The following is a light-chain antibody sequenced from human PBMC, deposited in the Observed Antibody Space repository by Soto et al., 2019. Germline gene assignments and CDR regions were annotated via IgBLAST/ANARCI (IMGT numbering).Light chain of an antibody. Sequence: AIQLTQSPSSLSASVGDRVTITCRASQGIRSALGWYQQKPGKVPKLLIYAASTLQSGVPSRFSGSGFGTDFNLTINSLQPEDFATYYCLLDYAYFWAFGQGTKGEVK. CDR1: QGIRSA. CDR2: AAS. V-gene: IGKV1-6*01. J-gene: IGKJ1*01. CDR3: LLDYAYFWA.